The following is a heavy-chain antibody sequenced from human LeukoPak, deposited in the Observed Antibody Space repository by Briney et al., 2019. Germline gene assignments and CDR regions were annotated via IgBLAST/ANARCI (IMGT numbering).Heavy chain of an antibody. CDR3: ARDRRDGYNLLDY. D-gene: IGHD5-24*01. J-gene: IGHJ4*02. CDR1: GFAFSTYG. Sequence: GGSLRLSCVASGFAFSTYGMHWVRQAPGRGLEWVANIKQDESEKYYVDSVKGRFTISRDNAKNSLYLQMSSLRAEDTAVYYCARDRRDGYNLLDYWGQGTLVTVSS. V-gene: IGHV3-7*01. CDR2: IKQDESEK.